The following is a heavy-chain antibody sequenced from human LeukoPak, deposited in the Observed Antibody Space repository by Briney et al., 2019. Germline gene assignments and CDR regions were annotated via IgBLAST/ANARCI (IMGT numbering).Heavy chain of an antibody. CDR3: AKEFNRGLPDY. CDR2: ISYDGSDE. D-gene: IGHD2-21*01. CDR1: GFTFSTYG. J-gene: IGHJ4*02. V-gene: IGHV3-30*18. Sequence: GGSLRLSCAASGFTFSTYGMHWVRQAPGKGLEWVAVISYDGSDEYYADSVKGRFTISRDNSKNTLYLQMSSLRAEDTAVYYCAKEFNRGLPDYWGQGTLVTVPS.